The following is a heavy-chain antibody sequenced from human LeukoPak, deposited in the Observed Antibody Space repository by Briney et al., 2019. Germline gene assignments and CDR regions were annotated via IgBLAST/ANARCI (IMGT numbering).Heavy chain of an antibody. D-gene: IGHD5-18*01. Sequence: GGSLRLSCAASGFTFDDYTMHWVRQAPGKGLEWVSGISWNSGSIGYADSVKGRFTISRDNAKNSLYLQMYSLRAEDTAVYYCARVLVGGYSYGALDYYYMDVWGKGTTVTVSS. CDR2: ISWNSGSI. V-gene: IGHV3-9*01. CDR1: GFTFDDYT. CDR3: ARVLVGGYSYGALDYYYMDV. J-gene: IGHJ6*03.